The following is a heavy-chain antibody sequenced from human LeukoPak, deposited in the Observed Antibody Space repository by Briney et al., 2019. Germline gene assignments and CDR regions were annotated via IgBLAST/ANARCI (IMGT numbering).Heavy chain of an antibody. J-gene: IGHJ5*02. Sequence: GGSLRLTCAASGFSVSSTYMSWVRQAPGKGLEWVSLIYTSGSTFYADSVMGRFTISRDNSKNTLFLQMNSLRAEDSAVYYCTRDRAGTQSWVEFDLWGQGALVTVSS. CDR1: GFSVSSTY. CDR2: IYTSGST. V-gene: IGHV3-66*03. CDR3: TRDRAGTQSWVEFDL. D-gene: IGHD3-10*01.